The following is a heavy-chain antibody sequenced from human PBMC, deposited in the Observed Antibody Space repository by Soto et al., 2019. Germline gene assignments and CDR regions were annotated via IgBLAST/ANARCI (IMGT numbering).Heavy chain of an antibody. CDR1: GFTFSSYS. V-gene: IGHV3-21*01. CDR2: ISSSSSYI. D-gene: IGHD4-17*01. J-gene: IGHJ4*02. CDR3: ARDDSDYGDYDNVGFDY. Sequence: GVSLRLSCAASGFTFSSYSMNWVRQAPGKGLEWVSSISSSSSYIYYADSVKGRFTISRDNAKNSLYLQMNSLRAEDTAVYYCARDDSDYGDYDNVGFDYWGQGTLVTVSS.